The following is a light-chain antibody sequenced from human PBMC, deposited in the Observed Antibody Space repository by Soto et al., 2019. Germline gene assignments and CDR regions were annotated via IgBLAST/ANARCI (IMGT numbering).Light chain of an antibody. J-gene: IGKJ3*01. Sequence: DIQMTQSPSSLSASVGDRVTITCRASQTIYNYVNWYQQKSGTAPKLLIYGASSLQSGVPSRFSGSRSGTDFTLTISSLQPEDFGTYFCQHSFTMPFTFGPGTKVDIK. CDR1: QTIYNY. CDR2: GAS. CDR3: QHSFTMPFT. V-gene: IGKV1-39*01.